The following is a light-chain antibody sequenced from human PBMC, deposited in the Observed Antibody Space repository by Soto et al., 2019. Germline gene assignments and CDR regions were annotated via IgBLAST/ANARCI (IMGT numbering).Light chain of an antibody. Sequence: QSVLTQPPSASGTPGQRVIISCSGSSSNIGSNTVNWYQQLPGTAPKLLIYSNNERPSGVPDRFSGSKSGTSASLAIRGLQSEDEADYYCAAWDDSLNVVFGGGTQLTVL. CDR2: SNN. CDR3: AAWDDSLNVV. CDR1: SSNIGSNT. J-gene: IGLJ2*01. V-gene: IGLV1-44*01.